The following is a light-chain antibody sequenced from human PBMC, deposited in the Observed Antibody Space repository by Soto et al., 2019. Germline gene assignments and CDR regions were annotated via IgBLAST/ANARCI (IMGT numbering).Light chain of an antibody. CDR3: QQYGSSPLT. Sequence: EIVLTQSPGTLSLSPGERATLSCRASQSVSSNYLAWFQQKPGQAPRFVIYGASSRATGIPDRFSGSGSGSDFTLTISRLEPEDFALYYCQQYGSSPLTFGGGTKAEIK. V-gene: IGKV3-20*01. CDR1: QSVSSNY. CDR2: GAS. J-gene: IGKJ4*01.